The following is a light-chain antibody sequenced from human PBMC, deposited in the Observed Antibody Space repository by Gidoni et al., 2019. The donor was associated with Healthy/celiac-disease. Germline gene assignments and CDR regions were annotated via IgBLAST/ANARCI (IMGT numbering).Light chain of an antibody. J-gene: IGLJ2*01. CDR1: SSDVGGYNY. V-gene: IGLV2-14*03. CDR2: DVS. Sequence: QSDLTQPASVSGYPGQSTTISCTGTSSDVGGYNYVSWYQQHPGKAPKLMIFDVSNRPSGVSNRFSCSNSGNTASLTISWLQAEDEAAYYFSSYTSSSTVVFVGGTKLTVL. CDR3: SSYTSSSTVV.